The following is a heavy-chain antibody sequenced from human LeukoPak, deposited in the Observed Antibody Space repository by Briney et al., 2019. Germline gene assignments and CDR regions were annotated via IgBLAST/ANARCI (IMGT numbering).Heavy chain of an antibody. CDR1: GFTFDNYA. V-gene: IGHV3-9*03. D-gene: IGHD6-19*01. CDR3: TRSSGWYNYFDY. CDR2: ISWNSGSI. J-gene: IGHJ4*02. Sequence: GRSLRLSCAASGFTFDNYAMHWVRQVPGKGLEWVSGISWNSGSIAYADSVKGRFTISRDNAKNSLYLQMNSLRAEDMAFYYCTRSSGWYNYFDYWGQGTPVTVSS.